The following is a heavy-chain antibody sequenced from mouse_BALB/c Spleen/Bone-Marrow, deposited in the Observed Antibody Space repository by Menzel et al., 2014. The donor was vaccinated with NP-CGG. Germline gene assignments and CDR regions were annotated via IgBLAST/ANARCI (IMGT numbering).Heavy chain of an antibody. J-gene: IGHJ2*01. D-gene: IGHD2-3*01. Sequence: QVQLQQSGAELVRPGSSVKISCKASGYAFSSYWMNWVKQRPGQGLEWIGQIYPGDGDTNYNGKFKGKATLTADKSSSTAYMQLSGLTSEDSAVYFCARGRGWYFDYWGQGSTLTVS. CDR2: IYPGDGDT. V-gene: IGHV1-80*01. CDR3: ARGRGWYFDY. CDR1: GYAFSSYW.